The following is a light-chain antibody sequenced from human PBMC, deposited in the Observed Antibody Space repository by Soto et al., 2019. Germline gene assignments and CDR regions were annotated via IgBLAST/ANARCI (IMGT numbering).Light chain of an antibody. Sequence: DIQLTQSPSFLSASIGDKVTITCRASQGISSFLAWYQQKPGEAPKLMIHTASTLQSGVPSRFSGSGSGTEFTFRISSLQPEDFATYYCQQRHSYPITFGQGTRLEIK. CDR3: QQRHSYPIT. CDR1: QGISSF. V-gene: IGKV1-9*01. CDR2: TAS. J-gene: IGKJ5*01.